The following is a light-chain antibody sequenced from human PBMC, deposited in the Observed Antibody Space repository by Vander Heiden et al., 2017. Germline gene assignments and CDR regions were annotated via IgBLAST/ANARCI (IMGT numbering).Light chain of an antibody. Sequence: QPVLTQASSLSVSPGAPVTLTCASSTGPVTSGYYPNWYQQKPGQAPRALIYSTSNKHSWTPARFSGSRLGGKAALTLSGVQPEDEAEYYCLLYYGGAQIGVFGGGTKLTVL. CDR3: LLYYGGAQIGV. CDR2: STS. CDR1: TGPVTSGYY. V-gene: IGLV7-43*01. J-gene: IGLJ3*02.